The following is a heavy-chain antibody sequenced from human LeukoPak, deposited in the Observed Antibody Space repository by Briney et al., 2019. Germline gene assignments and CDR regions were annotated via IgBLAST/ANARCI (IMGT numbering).Heavy chain of an antibody. V-gene: IGHV1-18*01. D-gene: IGHD3-22*01. CDR1: GYSFTSYG. J-gene: IGHJ6*03. Sequence: EASVKVSCKASGYSFTSYGISWVRQAPGQGLEWMGWISAYNGNTNYAQKLQGRVTMTTDTSTSTAYMELRSLRSDDTAVYYCARGSRDYYESSGYYYDYYYYYYMDVWGKGTTVTISS. CDR3: ARGSRDYYESSGYYYDYYYYYYMDV. CDR2: ISAYNGNT.